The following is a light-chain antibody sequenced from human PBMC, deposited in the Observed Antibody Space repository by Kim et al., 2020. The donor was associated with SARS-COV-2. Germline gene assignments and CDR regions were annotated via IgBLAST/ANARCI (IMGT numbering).Light chain of an antibody. Sequence: GQWVLSPCSEGSSNMERNYVNWYQRLAGTDPKLLVYRNNQRPPGVRDRFSGYKSGTSASLAISGLRSEDGADYYCAARDDSLGGVVFGGGTQLTVL. CDR2: RNN. V-gene: IGLV1-47*01. J-gene: IGLJ2*01. CDR3: AARDDSLGGVV. CDR1: SSNMERNY.